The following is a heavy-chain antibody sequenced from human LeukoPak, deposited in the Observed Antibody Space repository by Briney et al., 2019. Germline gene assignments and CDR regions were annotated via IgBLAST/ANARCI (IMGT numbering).Heavy chain of an antibody. J-gene: IGHJ4*02. CDR3: AIDTQVVVVVAAGVGPNFDY. V-gene: IGHV3-23*02. D-gene: IGHD2-15*01. Sequence: GGSLRLSGAASGFTFIMYAMGWVRPPPGKGLEWVSATSGIGGSTDYEDSVKGPFTNSRDNSKNPLYLQMNSLRAGDPEVYYCAIDTQVVVVVAAGVGPNFDYWGQGTLVTVYS. CDR1: GFTFIMYA. CDR2: TSGIGGST.